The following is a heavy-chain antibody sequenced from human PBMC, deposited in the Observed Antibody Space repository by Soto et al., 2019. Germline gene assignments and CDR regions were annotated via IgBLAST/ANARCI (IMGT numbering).Heavy chain of an antibody. J-gene: IGHJ4*02. V-gene: IGHV2-5*01. Sequence: GSGPTLVNPTQTLTLTCTFSGFSLSTSGVGVGWIRQPPGKALEWLALIYWNDDKRYSPSLKSRLTITKDTSKNQVVLTMTNMDPVDTATYYCAYNHPNSGRFGYSSGWHPFDYWGQGTLVTVSS. CDR2: IYWNDDK. CDR1: GFSLSTSGVG. D-gene: IGHD6-19*01. CDR3: AYNHPNSGRFGYSSGWHPFDY.